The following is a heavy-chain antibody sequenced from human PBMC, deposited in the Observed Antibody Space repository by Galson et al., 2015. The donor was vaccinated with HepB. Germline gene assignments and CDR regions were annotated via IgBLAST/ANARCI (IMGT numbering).Heavy chain of an antibody. CDR1: GFTFSAYG. V-gene: IGHV3-33*01. J-gene: IGHJ4*02. Sequence: SLRLSCTASGFTFSAYGMHWVRQAPGKGLEWVAVICSDGTSEYYADSVKGRFTISRDNSKNTLYLQLNSLRAEDTAVYYCARPYRPDECDSLIEYWGRGTLVTVSS. CDR2: ICSDGTSE. D-gene: IGHD2-21*01. CDR3: ARPYRPDECDSLIEY.